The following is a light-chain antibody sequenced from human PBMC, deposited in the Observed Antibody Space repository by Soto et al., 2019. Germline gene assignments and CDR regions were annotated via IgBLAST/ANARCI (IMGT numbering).Light chain of an antibody. J-gene: IGKJ3*01. V-gene: IGKV3-11*01. CDR1: QNGNNY. Sequence: EVVLTQSPANLSLSPGERATLYCRASQNGNNYLAWYQQKPGQAPRLLIYDAFKRATGLPARFSGGGSGADFFLPISCLEPEDFAVYYCQQRTNVFTFGPGTKVDIK. CDR3: QQRTNVFT. CDR2: DAF.